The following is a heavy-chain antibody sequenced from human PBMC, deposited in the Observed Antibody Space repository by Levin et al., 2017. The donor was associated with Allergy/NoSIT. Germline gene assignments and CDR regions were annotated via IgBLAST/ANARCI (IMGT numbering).Heavy chain of an antibody. CDR1: WFSVSDAY. CDR3: ATMSSPSYYYALDV. CDR2: IYSGGNT. V-gene: IGHV3-53*01. J-gene: IGHJ6*02. Sequence: GGSLRLSCAASWFSVSDAYLAWVRQAPGRGLEWVSIIYSGGNTYDADAVRGRFTISKDSSQNRLFLQMNSLRAEDTAIYYCATMSSPSYYYALDVWGQGTTVTVSS.